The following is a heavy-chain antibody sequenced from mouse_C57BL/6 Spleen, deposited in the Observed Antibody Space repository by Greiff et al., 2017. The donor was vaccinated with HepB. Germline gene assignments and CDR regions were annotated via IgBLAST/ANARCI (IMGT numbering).Heavy chain of an antibody. Sequence: QVQLQQPGAELVKPGASVKLSCKASGYTFTSYWMQWVKQRPGQGLEWIGEIDPSDSYTNYNQKFKGKATLTVDTSSSTAYMQLSSLTSEDSAVYYCARSSGYYYGSSYAMDYWGQGTSVTVSS. CDR1: GYTFTSYW. V-gene: IGHV1-50*01. CDR3: ARSSGYYYGSSYAMDY. CDR2: IDPSDSYT. D-gene: IGHD1-1*01. J-gene: IGHJ4*01.